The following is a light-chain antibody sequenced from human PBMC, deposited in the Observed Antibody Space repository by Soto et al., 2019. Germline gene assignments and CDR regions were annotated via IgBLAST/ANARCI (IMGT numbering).Light chain of an antibody. Sequence: DIQMTQSPSPLSASVGDRVTITCRASQSISSWLAWYQKKPGKAPKVLIYKASSLESGVPSRFSGSGSGTEFTLTISSLQPDDFATYYCQQYNYYSRTFGQGTKVEIK. V-gene: IGKV1-5*03. J-gene: IGKJ1*01. CDR2: KAS. CDR1: QSISSW. CDR3: QQYNYYSRT.